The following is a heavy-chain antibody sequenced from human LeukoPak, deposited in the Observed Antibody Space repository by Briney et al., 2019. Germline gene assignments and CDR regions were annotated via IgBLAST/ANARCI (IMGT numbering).Heavy chain of an antibody. CDR1: GYTFTSNH. J-gene: IGHJ4*02. Sequence: GASVKVSCKASGYTFTSNHIHWVRQAPGQGLEWMGVVNPSGDSTSYAQNFQGRITITRDTSTSTLYMELSSLRSEDTAIYYCAKIAARDTGEGYWGRGTLVTVSS. CDR2: VNPSGDST. D-gene: IGHD6-13*01. V-gene: IGHV1-46*01. CDR3: AKIAARDTGEGY.